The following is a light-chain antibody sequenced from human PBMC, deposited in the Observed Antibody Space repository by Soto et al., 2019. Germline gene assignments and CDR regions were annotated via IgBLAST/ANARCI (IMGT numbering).Light chain of an antibody. J-gene: IGKJ1*01. CDR1: QSISSW. V-gene: IGKV1-5*01. CDR3: QQYNSYSLWT. CDR2: DAS. Sequence: DIQMTQSPYTLSASVGDRVTVTCRASQSISSWLAWYQQKPGKAPKLLIYDASSLESGVPSRFSGSGSGTEFTLTFSSLQPDDFATYYCQQYNSYSLWTFGQGTKVEIK.